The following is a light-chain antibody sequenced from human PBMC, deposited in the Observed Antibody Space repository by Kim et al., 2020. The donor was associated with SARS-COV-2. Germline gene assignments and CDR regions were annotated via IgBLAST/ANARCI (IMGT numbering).Light chain of an antibody. CDR3: TSYTTLNTYV. CDR2: DVT. Sequence: GQSITSACTGTRSDVGGHTSVSWYQHRPDKAPKLIIYDVTERPAGVSGRFSGSKSDNTASLTISGLQAEDEADYYCTSYTTLNTYVFGTGTKVTVL. V-gene: IGLV2-14*03. CDR1: RSDVGGHTS. J-gene: IGLJ1*01.